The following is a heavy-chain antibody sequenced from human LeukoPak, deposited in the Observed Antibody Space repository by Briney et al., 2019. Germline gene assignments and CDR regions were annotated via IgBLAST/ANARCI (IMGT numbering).Heavy chain of an antibody. Sequence: SETLSLTCAVYGGSFSGYYWSWIRQPPGKGLEWIGEINHSGSTNYNPSLKSRVTISVDTSKNQFSLKLSSVTAADTAVYYCARRRVDTAMVGTFDPWGQGTLVTVSS. CDR3: ARRRVDTAMVGTFDP. CDR2: INHSGST. CDR1: GGSFSGYY. V-gene: IGHV4-34*01. D-gene: IGHD5-18*01. J-gene: IGHJ5*02.